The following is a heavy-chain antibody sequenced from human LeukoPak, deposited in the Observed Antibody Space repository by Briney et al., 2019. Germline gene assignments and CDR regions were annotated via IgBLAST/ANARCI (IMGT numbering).Heavy chain of an antibody. CDR2: ISGSGGST. Sequence: GGSLRLSCAASGFTFSSYAMSWVRQAPGKGLEWVSAISGSGGSTYYADSVKGRFTISRDNSKNTLYLQMNSLRAEDTAVYYCAKDLGYDFWSGYSPFDYWGQGTLVTVSS. V-gene: IGHV3-23*01. J-gene: IGHJ4*02. D-gene: IGHD3-3*01. CDR1: GFTFSSYA. CDR3: AKDLGYDFWSGYSPFDY.